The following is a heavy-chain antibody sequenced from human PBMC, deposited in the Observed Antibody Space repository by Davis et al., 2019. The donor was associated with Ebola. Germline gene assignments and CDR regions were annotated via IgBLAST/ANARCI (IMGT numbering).Heavy chain of an antibody. CDR1: GYTFTGYY. CDR2: INPNSGGT. V-gene: IGHV1-2*02. CDR3: ANLNYDFWSGYSSNAFDI. Sequence: ASVKVSCKASGYTFTGYYMHWVRQAPGQGLEWMGWINPNSGGTNYAQKFQGRVTMTRDTSISTAYMELSRLRSDDTAVYYCANLNYDFWSGYSSNAFDIWGQGTMVTVSS. D-gene: IGHD3-3*01. J-gene: IGHJ3*02.